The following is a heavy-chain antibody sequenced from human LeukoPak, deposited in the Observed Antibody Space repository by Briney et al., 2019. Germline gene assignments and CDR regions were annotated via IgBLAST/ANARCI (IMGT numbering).Heavy chain of an antibody. CDR2: ISGSGGST. V-gene: IGHV3-23*01. J-gene: IGHJ4*02. D-gene: IGHD6-19*01. Sequence: PGGSLRLSCAASGFAFSSYAMSWVRQAPGKRLEWVSAISGSGGSTYYADSVKGRFTISRDNSKNTLYLQMNSLRAEDTAVYYCANAIAVDGPNFDYWGQGTLVTVSS. CDR3: ANAIAVDGPNFDY. CDR1: GFAFSSYA.